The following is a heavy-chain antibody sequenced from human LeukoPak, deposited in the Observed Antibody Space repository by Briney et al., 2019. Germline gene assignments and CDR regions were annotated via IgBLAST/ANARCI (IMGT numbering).Heavy chain of an antibody. V-gene: IGHV3-23*01. Sequence: GGSLRLSCAASGFTFSSYAMNWVRQAPGKGLEWVSGISNSGDDTYYADSVKGRFTISRDNSKNTLYLQMNSLRAEDTAVHYCAKGHGDPFDYWGQGTLVTVSS. CDR2: ISNSGDDT. D-gene: IGHD4-17*01. CDR3: AKGHGDPFDY. J-gene: IGHJ4*02. CDR1: GFTFSSYA.